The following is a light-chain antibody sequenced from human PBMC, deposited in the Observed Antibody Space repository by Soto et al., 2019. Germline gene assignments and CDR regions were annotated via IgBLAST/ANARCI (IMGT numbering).Light chain of an antibody. Sequence: QSALTQPASVSGSPGQSITISCTGTSSDVGAYDYVSWYQQHPDKAPKLMIYEVSNRPSGVSNRFSGSESVNTATLAISGHQAGDEADYYCSSYTSSSTRVFGTGTKLTVL. CDR2: EVS. CDR3: SSYTSSSTRV. V-gene: IGLV2-14*03. J-gene: IGLJ1*01. CDR1: SSDVGAYDY.